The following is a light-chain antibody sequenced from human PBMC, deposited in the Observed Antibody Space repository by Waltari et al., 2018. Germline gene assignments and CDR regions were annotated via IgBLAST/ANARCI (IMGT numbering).Light chain of an antibody. CDR2: DVD. CDR1: SSDVGGYNY. V-gene: IGLV2-14*01. J-gene: IGLJ2*01. Sequence: QPALTQPASVSGSPGQSITIPCTGTSSDVGGYNYVSWYQQRPGKGPQLLIFDVDKRPSGISDRFSGSKSGNTASLTISGRQADDEGDYFCSSYTRTVTVIFGGGTKLTVL. CDR3: SSYTRTVTVI.